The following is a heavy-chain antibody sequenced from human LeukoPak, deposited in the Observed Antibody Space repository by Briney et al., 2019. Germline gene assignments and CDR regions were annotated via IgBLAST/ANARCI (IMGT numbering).Heavy chain of an antibody. J-gene: IGHJ4*02. CDR3: ARPDYGDTPPRY. V-gene: IGHV1-3*01. CDR1: GYTFTNYA. CDR2: INAGNGNT. D-gene: IGHD4-17*01. Sequence: APVKVSCKASGYTFTNYAMHWVRQAPGQRLEWMGWINAGNGNTKYSQKFQGRVTVTRDTSASTAYMELSSLRSEDTAVYYCARPDYGDTPPRYWGQGTLVTVSS.